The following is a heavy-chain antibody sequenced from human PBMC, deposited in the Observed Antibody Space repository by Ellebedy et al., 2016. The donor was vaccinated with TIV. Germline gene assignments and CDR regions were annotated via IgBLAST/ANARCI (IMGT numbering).Heavy chain of an antibody. CDR3: ARGVSMYSANVWFDFDY. D-gene: IGHD3-10*01. Sequence: GESLKISCAASGFTFSDYWMSWVRQAPGKGLEWVANIKQDGSEKWYVDSVKGRFTISRDNAKNALYLQMNSLRADDTAVYYCARGVSMYSANVWFDFDYWGPGTPVTVSS. CDR1: GFTFSDYW. J-gene: IGHJ4*02. V-gene: IGHV3-7*04. CDR2: IKQDGSEK.